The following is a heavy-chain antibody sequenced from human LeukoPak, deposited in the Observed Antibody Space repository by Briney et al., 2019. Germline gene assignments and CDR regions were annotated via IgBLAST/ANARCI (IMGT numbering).Heavy chain of an antibody. J-gene: IGHJ3*02. CDR2: IYYSGST. V-gene: IGHV4-39*07. Sequence: PSETLSLTCTVSGGSISSSSYYWGWIRQPPRKGLEWIGSIYYSGSTYYNPSLKSRVTISVDTSKNQFSLKLSSVTAADKAVYYCAREGSAFDIWGQGTMVTVSS. CDR1: GGSISSSSYY. CDR3: AREGSAFDI.